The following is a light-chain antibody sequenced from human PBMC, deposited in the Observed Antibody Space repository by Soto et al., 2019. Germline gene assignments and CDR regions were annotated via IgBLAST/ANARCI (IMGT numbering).Light chain of an antibody. J-gene: IGKJ1*01. CDR3: QQYGSSPQT. CDR1: QSVSSN. V-gene: IGKV3-20*01. Sequence: GFTTYPGTLSLTPGGRATLSCRASQSVSSNLAWYQQKPGQAPRLLIYGASSRATGIPDRFSGSGSGTDFTLTISRLEPEDFAVYYCQQYGSSPQTFGQGTKVDIK. CDR2: GAS.